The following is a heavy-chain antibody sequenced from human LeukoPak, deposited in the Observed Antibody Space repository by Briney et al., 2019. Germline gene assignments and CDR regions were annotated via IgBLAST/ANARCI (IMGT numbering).Heavy chain of an antibody. CDR1: GGSISSGGYY. CDR3: ARETTVTSYAFDI. J-gene: IGHJ3*02. V-gene: IGHV4-31*03. Sequence: SETLSLTCTVSGGSISSGGYYWSWIRQHPGKGLEWNGYIYYSGSTYYNPSLKSRVTIPVDTSKNQFSLKLSSVTAADTAVYYCARETTVTSYAFDIWGQGTMVTVSS. CDR2: IYYSGST. D-gene: IGHD4-11*01.